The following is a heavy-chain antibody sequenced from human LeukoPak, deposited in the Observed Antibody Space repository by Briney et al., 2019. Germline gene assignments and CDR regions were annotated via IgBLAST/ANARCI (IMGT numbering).Heavy chain of an antibody. CDR2: VIPILGIA. CDR1: GGTFTSYA. CDR3: ARGPVYYYDSSGYHGAFDI. V-gene: IGHV1-69*10. D-gene: IGHD3-22*01. Sequence: ASGKVSCKGSGGTFTSYAISWVRHGPGQGREWGGGVIPILGIANYAQKFQGRVTITADKSTPPAYVELRSLRSEDTAVYYCARGPVYYYDSSGYHGAFDIWGQGTMVTVSS. J-gene: IGHJ3*02.